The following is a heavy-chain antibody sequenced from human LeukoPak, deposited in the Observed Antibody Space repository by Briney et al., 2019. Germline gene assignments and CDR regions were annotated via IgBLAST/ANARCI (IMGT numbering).Heavy chain of an antibody. J-gene: IGHJ4*02. CDR3: AKGHSSSWRLFDY. CDR2: ISYDGSNK. CDR1: GFTFSSYG. V-gene: IGHV3-30*18. D-gene: IGHD6-13*01. Sequence: GGSLRLSCAASGFTFSSYGIHWVRQAPGKGLEWVAVISYDGSNKYYADSVKGRFTISRDNSKNTLYLQMNSLRAEDTAVYYCAKGHSSSWRLFDYWGQGTMVTVSS.